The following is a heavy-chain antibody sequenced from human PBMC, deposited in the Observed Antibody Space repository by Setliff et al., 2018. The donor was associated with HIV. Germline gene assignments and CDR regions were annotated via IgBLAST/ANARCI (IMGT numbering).Heavy chain of an antibody. Sequence: PSETLSLTCAVYGGSFSTYYWSWIRQPPGEGLEWIGEINDSGSTNYSPSLKSRVTIFVDTSKNQFSLKLSSVTAADTAVYYCARGVRVGPTTTANWFDPWGQGTLVTVSS. D-gene: IGHD1-26*01. CDR2: INDSGST. CDR3: ARGVRVGPTTTANWFDP. J-gene: IGHJ5*02. V-gene: IGHV4-34*01. CDR1: GGSFSTYY.